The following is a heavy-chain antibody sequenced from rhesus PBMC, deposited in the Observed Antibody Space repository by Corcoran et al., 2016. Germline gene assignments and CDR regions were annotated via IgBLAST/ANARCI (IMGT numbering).Heavy chain of an antibody. CDR2: IDGNFGTP. CDR1: GDSISANW. J-gene: IGHJ4*01. D-gene: IGHD6-31*01. V-gene: IGHV4-80*01. Sequence: QVQLQESGPGLLKPSETLSLTCIVSGDSISANWWSWIRQPPGEGLEWIGEIDGNFGTPNATPSLHSRVPISNDASRHQLSLRVTSVTAADTAVYYCARDPATGYFDYWGQGVLVPVSS. CDR3: ARDPATGYFDY.